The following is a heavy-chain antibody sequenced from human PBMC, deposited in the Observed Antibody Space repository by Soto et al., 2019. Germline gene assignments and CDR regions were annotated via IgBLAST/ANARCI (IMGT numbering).Heavy chain of an antibody. CDR1: GFTFSSFG. V-gene: IGHV3-30*18. Sequence: GGSLRLSCAVSGFTFSSFGMHWVRQAPGKGLEWVAIISYDGKNEYYAGSMKGRFTISRDNSKNTLYLQINSLRAEDTALYYCAKDREEYYYGMDVWGQGTTVTVSS. D-gene: IGHD6-6*01. J-gene: IGHJ6*02. CDR2: ISYDGKNE. CDR3: AKDREEYYYGMDV.